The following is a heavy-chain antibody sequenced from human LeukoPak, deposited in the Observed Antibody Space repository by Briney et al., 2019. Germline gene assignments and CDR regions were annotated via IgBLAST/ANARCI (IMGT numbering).Heavy chain of an antibody. CDR3: ARDLITMTPY. Sequence: SETLSLTCAVYGGSFSSYYWSWIRQPPGKGLEWIGEINHSGSTNYNPSLKSRVTISVDTSKNQFSLKLSSVTAADTAVYYCARDLITMTPYWGQGTLVTVSS. CDR2: INHSGST. CDR1: GGSFSSYY. V-gene: IGHV4-34*01. D-gene: IGHD3-22*01. J-gene: IGHJ4*02.